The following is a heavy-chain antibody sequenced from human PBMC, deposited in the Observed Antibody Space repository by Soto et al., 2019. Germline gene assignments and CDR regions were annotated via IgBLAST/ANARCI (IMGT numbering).Heavy chain of an antibody. V-gene: IGHV2-5*02. D-gene: IGHD2-15*01. CDR3: AHSPCSGGTCYLFDY. J-gene: IGHJ4*02. Sequence: QITLRESGPTLVKPTQTLTLTCTISGFSLSTSGVGVGWIRQPPGKSLEWLALIYWDDVQRYSPSLKTRLTITKDTSRRQVVLTMTNMDPVDTATSYCAHSPCSGGTCYLFDYSGQGTLVTVSS. CDR2: IYWDDVQ. CDR1: GFSLSTSGVG.